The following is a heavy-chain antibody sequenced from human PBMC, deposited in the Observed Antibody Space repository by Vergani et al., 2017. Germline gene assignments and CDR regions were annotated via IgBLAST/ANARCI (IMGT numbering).Heavy chain of an antibody. J-gene: IGHJ4*02. CDR2: ITYNGGRT. V-gene: IGHV3-23*01. CDR3: AKDYNIMGALHY. D-gene: IGHD5-12*01. CDR1: GFTFNIYA. Sequence: EVRLLESGGGLVQPGGSLRLSCAASGFTFNIYAMSWVRKAPGKGLEWVSTITYNGGRTYYADSVPGRFTISRDNSKNTLFLQLKTLRAEDTCVYYCAKDYNIMGALHYWGQGTLVAVSS.